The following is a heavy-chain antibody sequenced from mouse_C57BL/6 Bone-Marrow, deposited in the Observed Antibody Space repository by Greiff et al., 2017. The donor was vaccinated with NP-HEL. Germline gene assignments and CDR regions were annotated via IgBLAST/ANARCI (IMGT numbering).Heavy chain of an antibody. D-gene: IGHD1-1*02. CDR2: IRLKSDNYAT. J-gene: IGHJ4*01. CDR1: GFTFSNYW. Sequence: EVKLEESGGGLVQPGGSMKLSCVASGFTFSNYWINWVRQSPEKGLEWVAQIRLKSDNYATHYAESVKGRFTISRDDSKSSVYLQMNNLRAEDTGIYYCTGTIRRRAMDYWGQGTSVTVSS. CDR3: TGTIRRRAMDY. V-gene: IGHV6-3*01.